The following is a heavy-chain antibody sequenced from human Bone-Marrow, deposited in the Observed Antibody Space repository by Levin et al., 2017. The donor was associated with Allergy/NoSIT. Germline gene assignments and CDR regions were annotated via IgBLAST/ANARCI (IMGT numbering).Heavy chain of an antibody. Sequence: GGSLRLSCATSGLTFSDYWMSWVRQAPGKGLEWVANIKEDASEKNYVDSVKGRFTISRDNAKNSLYLQMNSLRAEDTAVYYCARDRGYGPDYDYWGQGTLVTVSS. D-gene: IGHD5-18*01. V-gene: IGHV3-7*01. CDR1: GLTFSDYW. J-gene: IGHJ4*02. CDR2: IKEDASEK. CDR3: ARDRGYGPDYDY.